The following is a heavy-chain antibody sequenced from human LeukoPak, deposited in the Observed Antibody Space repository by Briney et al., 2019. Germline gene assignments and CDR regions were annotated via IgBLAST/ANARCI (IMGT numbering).Heavy chain of an antibody. CDR1: GYTFTSYY. V-gene: IGHV1-46*01. D-gene: IGHD1-26*01. J-gene: IGHJ4*02. CDR3: ARDRELLMDY. Sequence: ASVKVSCKASGYTFTSYYMHWVRQAPGQGLEWMGIINPSGGSTSYAQKFQGRVTMTRDISTSTAYMELSSLRSEDTAVYYCARDRELLMDYWGQGTLVTVSS. CDR2: INPSGGST.